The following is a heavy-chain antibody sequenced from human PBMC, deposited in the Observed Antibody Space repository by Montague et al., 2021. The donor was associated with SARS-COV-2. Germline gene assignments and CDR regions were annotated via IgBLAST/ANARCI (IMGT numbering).Heavy chain of an antibody. CDR3: ARGQVTIFEGLIMLTAAGSIDI. V-gene: IGHV4-34*01. Sequence: SETLSLTCAVYGGSFSDYYWTWIRQPPGQGLEWIGEINHSGSRNYNPSLKSRVTISVDTSKNKFSLKMTSVTAAATAQYYFARGQVTIFEGLIMLTAAGSIDIWGQGTTVTVSS. J-gene: IGHJ3*02. CDR2: INHSGSR. D-gene: IGHD3-3*01. CDR1: GGSFSDYY.